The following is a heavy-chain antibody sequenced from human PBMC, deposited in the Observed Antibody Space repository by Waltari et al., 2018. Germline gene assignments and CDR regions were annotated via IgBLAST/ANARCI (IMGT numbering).Heavy chain of an antibody. D-gene: IGHD2-15*01. J-gene: IGHJ4*02. CDR2: CDPEDGET. Sequence: QVQLVQSGAEVKKPGASVKVSCKVSGYTLTELSMHWVRQAPGKGLEWMGGCDPEDGETSYAQKFQGRVTMTEDTSTDTAYMELSSLRSEDTAVYYCARDTIGVVAATAAPLFFDYWGQGTLVTVSS. V-gene: IGHV1-24*01. CDR3: ARDTIGVVAATAAPLFFDY. CDR1: GYTLTELS.